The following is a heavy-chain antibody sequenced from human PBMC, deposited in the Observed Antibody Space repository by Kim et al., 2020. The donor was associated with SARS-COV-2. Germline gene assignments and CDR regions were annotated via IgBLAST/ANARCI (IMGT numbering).Heavy chain of an antibody. Sequence: GGSLRLSCAASGFTFSSYSMNWVRQAPGKGLEWVSYISSSSSTIYYADSVKGRFTISRDNAKNSLYLQMNSLRDEDTAVYYCARDLGRLGILTGYNRGFAYWGQGTLVTVSS. CDR2: ISSSSSTI. CDR1: GFTFSSYS. D-gene: IGHD3-9*01. J-gene: IGHJ4*02. CDR3: ARDLGRLGILTGYNRGFAY. V-gene: IGHV3-48*02.